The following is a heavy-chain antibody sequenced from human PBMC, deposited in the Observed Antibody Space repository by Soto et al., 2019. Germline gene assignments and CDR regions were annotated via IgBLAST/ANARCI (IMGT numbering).Heavy chain of an antibody. Sequence: SCVASVFTFSRCCMSWVRQAPGKGLEWVENIKQDGSQKYYVDSVKGRFTISRDNAMNSLYLQMNSLRAEDTAMYHCARGYSSGPNWFDXWGQGTLVTVS. D-gene: IGHD6-19*01. CDR3: ARGYSSGPNWFDX. V-gene: IGHV3-7*03. J-gene: IGHJ5*02. CDR1: VFTFSRCC. CDR2: IKQDGSQK.